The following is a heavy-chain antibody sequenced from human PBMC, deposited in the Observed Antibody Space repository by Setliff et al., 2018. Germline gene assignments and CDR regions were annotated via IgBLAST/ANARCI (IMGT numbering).Heavy chain of an antibody. CDR1: GGTFSSYA. V-gene: IGHV7-4-1*02. Sequence: ASVKVSCKASGGTFSSYAMSWIRQAPGQGLEWMGWINTNTGNPSYAQGFTGRFVFSLDTSVSTAYLQISSLKPEDTAMYYCARASRFATIVWKGDYYMDVWGKGTTVTVSS. D-gene: IGHD3-16*02. J-gene: IGHJ6*03. CDR2: INTNTGNP. CDR3: ARASRFATIVWKGDYYMDV.